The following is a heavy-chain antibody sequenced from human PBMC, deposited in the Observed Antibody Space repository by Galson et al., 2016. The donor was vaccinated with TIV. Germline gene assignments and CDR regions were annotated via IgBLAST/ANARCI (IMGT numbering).Heavy chain of an antibody. CDR2: IIPVFGKA. CDR3: ARQVAYTYGQEQ. CDR1: GGTFMSHS. V-gene: IGHV1-69*05. Sequence: SVEVSCKASGGTFMSHSITWVRQAPGQGLEWVGGIIPVFGKANYAQKFQGRVTITTDESTGTAYMELSSLTSEDTAVYYCARQVAYTYGQEQWGQGTLVTVSS. J-gene: IGHJ4*02. D-gene: IGHD5-18*01.